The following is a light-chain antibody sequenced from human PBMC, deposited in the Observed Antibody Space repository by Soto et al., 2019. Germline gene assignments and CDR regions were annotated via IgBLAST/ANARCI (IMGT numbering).Light chain of an antibody. CDR2: DAS. V-gene: IGKV1-33*01. CDR3: QQYDNLPY. J-gene: IGKJ2*01. CDR1: QDMSNY. Sequence: DIQMTQSPSSLSASVGDRVTITCQASQDMSNYLNWYQQKPGKAPKLLIYDASNLETGVPSRFSGSGSGTDFTFTISSLQPEDIATYYCQQYDNLPYFGQGTKLEIK.